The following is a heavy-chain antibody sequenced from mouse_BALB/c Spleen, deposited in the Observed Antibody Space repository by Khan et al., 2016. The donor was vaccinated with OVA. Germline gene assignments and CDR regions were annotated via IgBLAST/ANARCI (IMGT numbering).Heavy chain of an antibody. CDR1: GYTFTSYD. CDR3: ARSVLGVLTWFAY. D-gene: IGHD3-1*01. CDR2: INPYNDYN. Sequence: SGPELVKPGASVKMSCKASGYTFTSYDIHWVKQKPGQGLEWIGYINPYNDYNKFNEKFKGKATLTSDKSSSTAYMELSSLTSEDYAVYYCARSVLGVLTWFAYWGQGTLVTVSA. V-gene: IGHV1S136*01. J-gene: IGHJ3*01.